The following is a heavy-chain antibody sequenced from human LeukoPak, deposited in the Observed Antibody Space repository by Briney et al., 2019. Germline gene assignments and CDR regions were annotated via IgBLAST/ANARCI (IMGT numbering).Heavy chain of an antibody. CDR2: ISYSGST. CDR3: ASHPYSSGWYTGYFDY. CDR1: GGSISSGSYY. J-gene: IGHJ4*02. Sequence: SETLSLTCTVSGGSISSGSYYWSWVRQHPGKGLEWIGYISYSGSTYSNPSLRSRVTISVDTSKNQFSLKLSSVTAADTAVYYCASHPYSSGWYTGYFDYWGQGTLVTVSS. V-gene: IGHV4-31*03. D-gene: IGHD6-19*01.